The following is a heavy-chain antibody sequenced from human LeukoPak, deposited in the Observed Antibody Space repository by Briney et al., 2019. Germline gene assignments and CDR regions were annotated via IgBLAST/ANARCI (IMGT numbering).Heavy chain of an antibody. Sequence: GGSLRLSCAGSGFTFGGYGMHWFRQTPGKGLEWVAVIAYDGSRAFYAVSVKGRFTISRDNSKNTMSVQMDDLRAEDTAVYYCTRYNNDHFDYWGQGTLVTVSS. CDR3: TRYNNDHFDY. J-gene: IGHJ4*02. CDR1: GFTFGGYG. D-gene: IGHD1-14*01. CDR2: IAYDGSRA. V-gene: IGHV3-33*01.